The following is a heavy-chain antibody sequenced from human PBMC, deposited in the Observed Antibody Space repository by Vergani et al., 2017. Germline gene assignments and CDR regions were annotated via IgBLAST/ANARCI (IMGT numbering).Heavy chain of an antibody. CDR3: ARGSEKDGYNWAFDY. CDR2: TYTSGST. V-gene: IGHV4-61*02. J-gene: IGHJ4*02. CDR1: GGSISSGSYY. Sequence: QVQLQESGPGLVKPSQTLSLTCTVSGGSISSGSYYWSWIRQPAGKGLEWIGRTYTSGSTNYNPSLKSRVTISVDTSKNRFPLKLSSVTAADTAVYYCARGSEKDGYNWAFDYWGQGTLVTVSS. D-gene: IGHD5-24*01.